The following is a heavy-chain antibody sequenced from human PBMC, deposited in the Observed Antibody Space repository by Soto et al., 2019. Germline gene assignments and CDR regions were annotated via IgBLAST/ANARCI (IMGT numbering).Heavy chain of an antibody. J-gene: IGHJ6*02. Sequence: SVKVSCKASGGTFSSYAISWVRQAPGQGLEWMGGIIPIFGTANYAQKFQGRVTITADESTSTAYMELSSLRSEDTAVYYCATSGFWSGYPSYYGMDVWGQGTTVTVSS. CDR1: GGTFSSYA. CDR2: IIPIFGTA. D-gene: IGHD3-3*01. V-gene: IGHV1-69*13. CDR3: ATSGFWSGYPSYYGMDV.